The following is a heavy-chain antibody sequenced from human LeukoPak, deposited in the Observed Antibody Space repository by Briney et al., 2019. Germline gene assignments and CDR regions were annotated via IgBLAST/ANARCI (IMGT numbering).Heavy chain of an antibody. Sequence: PSETLYLTCTVSGGSLSRYYWSWMRQPPGKGLEWIGYIYYSGGTTYNPSLKIRITISVDTSKNQFSLKLSSVTAADTAVYYCARESDGYDFWSGFDYWGQGTLVTVSS. CDR3: ARESDGYDFWSGFDY. CDR1: GGSLSRYY. J-gene: IGHJ4*02. D-gene: IGHD3-3*01. V-gene: IGHV4-59*01. CDR2: IYYSGGT.